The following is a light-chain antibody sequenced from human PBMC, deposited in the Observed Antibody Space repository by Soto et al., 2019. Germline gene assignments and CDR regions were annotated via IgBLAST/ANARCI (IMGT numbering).Light chain of an antibody. Sequence: QSVLTQPASVSGSPGQSITISCTGTSSDVGGYNYVSWYQQHPGKASKLMIYDVSNRPSGVSNRFSGSKSGNTASLTISGLQAEDEADYYCSSYTSSSPYVFGTGTKLTVL. J-gene: IGLJ1*01. CDR2: DVS. CDR1: SSDVGGYNY. CDR3: SSYTSSSPYV. V-gene: IGLV2-14*01.